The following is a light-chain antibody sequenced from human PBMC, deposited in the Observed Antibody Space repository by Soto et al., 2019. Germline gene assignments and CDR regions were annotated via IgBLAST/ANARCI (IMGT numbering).Light chain of an antibody. CDR2: GAS. CDR3: QQYGSSPTWT. J-gene: IGKJ1*01. CDR1: QSVSSSY. Sequence: ELVLTQSPGTLSLSPGDRATLSCRASQSVSSSYLAWYQQKLGQAPRLLIYGASSRATGIPDRFSGSGSGTVFTLTISRLDTEDFAVYYCQQYGSSPTWTFGPGTKVEIK. V-gene: IGKV3-20*01.